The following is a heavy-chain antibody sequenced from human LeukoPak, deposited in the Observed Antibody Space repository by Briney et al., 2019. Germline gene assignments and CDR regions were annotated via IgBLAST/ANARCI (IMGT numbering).Heavy chain of an antibody. CDR3: ARENLLFGVVRGVGFDY. CDR2: IYYSGST. CDR1: GGSISSGGYY. V-gene: IGHV4-31*03. J-gene: IGHJ4*02. D-gene: IGHD3-10*01. Sequence: TSQTLSLTCTVSGGSISSGGYYWSWIRQHPGKGLEWIGYIYYSGSTYYNPSLKSRVTISVDTSKNQFSLKLSSVTAVDTAVYYCARENLLFGVVRGVGFDYWGQGTLVTVSS.